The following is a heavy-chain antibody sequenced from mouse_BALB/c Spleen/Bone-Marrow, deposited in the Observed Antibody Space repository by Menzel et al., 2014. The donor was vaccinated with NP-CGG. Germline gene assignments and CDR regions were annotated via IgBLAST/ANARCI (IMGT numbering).Heavy chain of an antibody. CDR1: GYTFSNYW. CDR3: ARGNPFDF. CDR2: ILPGSDNT. J-gene: IGHJ2*01. Sequence: VQLQQSGGELMKPGASVKISCKATGYTFSNYWIQWVKQRPGHGPEWIGEILPGSDNTNYNEKFKGKATFTADTSSNTAYMQLSSLTSEDSAVYYCARGNPFDFWGQGTTFTVSS. V-gene: IGHV1-9*01.